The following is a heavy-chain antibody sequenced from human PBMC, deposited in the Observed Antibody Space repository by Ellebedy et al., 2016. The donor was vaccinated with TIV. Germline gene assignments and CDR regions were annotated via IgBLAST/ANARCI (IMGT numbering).Heavy chain of an antibody. V-gene: IGHV1-69*13. J-gene: IGHJ2*01. CDR2: TIPIFDTP. CDR3: AHDCGDL. D-gene: IGHD2-21*02. Sequence: ASVKVSXXASGGSFSSFAISWVRQAPGQGLEWMGGTIPIFDTPNYAQSFQGRLTITADESTSTAYMELNSLTSDDTAIYYCAHDCGDLWGRGTLITVSS. CDR1: GGSFSSFA.